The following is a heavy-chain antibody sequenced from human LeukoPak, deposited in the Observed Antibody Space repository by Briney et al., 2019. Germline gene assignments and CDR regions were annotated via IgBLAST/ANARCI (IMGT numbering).Heavy chain of an antibody. CDR2: ISGSGGST. CDR3: AKDGTGYSSSWVDY. Sequence: GGSLRLSCAASGFTLSSYAMSWVRQAPGKGLEWVSAISGSGGSTYYADSVKGRFTISRDNSKNTLYLQMNSLRAEDTAVYYCAKDGTGYSSSWVDYWGQGTLVTVSS. D-gene: IGHD6-13*01. V-gene: IGHV3-23*01. J-gene: IGHJ4*02. CDR1: GFTLSSYA.